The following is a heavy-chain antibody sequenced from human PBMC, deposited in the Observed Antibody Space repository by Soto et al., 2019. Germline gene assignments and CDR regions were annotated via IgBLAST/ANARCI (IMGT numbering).Heavy chain of an antibody. CDR2: IYSGGST. Sequence: EVQLVESGGGLVQPGGSLRLSCAASGFTVSSNYMSWVRQAPGKGLEWVSVIYSGGSTYYADSVKGRFTISRDNSKNTLYLQMNSLRAEDTAVYYCVGETDGYYYYDMDVWGKGTTVTVSS. J-gene: IGHJ6*03. V-gene: IGHV3-66*01. CDR1: GFTVSSNY. CDR3: VGETDGYYYYDMDV. D-gene: IGHD3-10*01.